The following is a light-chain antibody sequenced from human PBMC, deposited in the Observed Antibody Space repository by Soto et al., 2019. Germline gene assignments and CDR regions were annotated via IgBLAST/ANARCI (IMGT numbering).Light chain of an antibody. CDR2: GVS. Sequence: EIVLTQSPGTLSLSPGERATLSCRASQSISSRFLAWYQQKPGQAPRLLVYGVSRRATGIPDRFNGSGSETDFTLTISGLAPEDFAVYFWQQYDSSRTFGQGTKVEMK. J-gene: IGKJ1*01. CDR1: QSISSRF. V-gene: IGKV3-20*01. CDR3: QQYDSSRT.